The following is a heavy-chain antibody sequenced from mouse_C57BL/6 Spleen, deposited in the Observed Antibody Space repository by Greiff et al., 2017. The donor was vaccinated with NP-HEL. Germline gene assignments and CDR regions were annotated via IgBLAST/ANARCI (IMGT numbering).Heavy chain of an antibody. CDR1: GYSFSSSW. J-gene: IGHJ4*01. CDR3: SRGSSGPYYAMDY. V-gene: IGHV1-82*01. D-gene: IGHD3-2*02. Sequence: QVQLQQSGPELVKPGASVKISCKASGYSFSSSWMNWVKQRPGKGLEWIGRIYPGDGDTNYNGKFKGKATLTADKSSSTAYMQLSRLTSADSAVFSWSRGSSGPYYAMDYWGQGTSVTVSS. CDR2: IYPGDGDT.